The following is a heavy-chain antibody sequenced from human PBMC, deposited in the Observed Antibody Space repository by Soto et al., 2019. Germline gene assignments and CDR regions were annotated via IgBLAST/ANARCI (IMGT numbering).Heavy chain of an antibody. D-gene: IGHD5-12*01. V-gene: IGHV3-13*01. Sequence: GGSLRLSCAASGFTFSSYDMHWVRQATGKGLEWVSAIGTAGDTYYPGSVKGRFTISRESAKNSLYLQMNSLRAGDTAVYYCARGAALYSGYDYYYYYGMDVWGQGTTVTVSS. CDR2: IGTAGDT. CDR1: GFTFSSYD. J-gene: IGHJ6*02. CDR3: ARGAALYSGYDYYYYYGMDV.